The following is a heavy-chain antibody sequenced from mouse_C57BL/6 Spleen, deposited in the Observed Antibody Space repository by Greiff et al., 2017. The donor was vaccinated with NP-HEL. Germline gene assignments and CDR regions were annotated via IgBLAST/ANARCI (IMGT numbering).Heavy chain of an antibody. CDR1: GYTFTSYW. V-gene: IGHV1-64*01. CDR3: VGRWDEDFDY. CDR2: IHPNSGST. Sequence: QVQLQQPGAELVKPGASVKLSCKASGYTFTSYWMHWVKQRPGQGLEWIGMIHPNSGSTNYNEKFKSKATLTVDKSSSTAYMQLSSLTSEDSAVYYCVGRWDEDFDYWGQGTTLTVSS. D-gene: IGHD4-1*01. J-gene: IGHJ2*01.